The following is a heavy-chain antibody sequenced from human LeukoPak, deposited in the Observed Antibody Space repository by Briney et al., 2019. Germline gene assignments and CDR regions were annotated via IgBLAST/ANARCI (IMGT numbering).Heavy chain of an antibody. CDR2: ISGSGGST. J-gene: IGHJ4*02. Sequence: GGSLRLSCAASGFTFSSYAMSWVRQAPGKGLEWVSAISGSGGSTYYADSVKGRFTISRDNSKNTLYLQMNCLRAEDTAVYYCAKSRSGYSYGYQVGYWGQGTLVTVSS. D-gene: IGHD5-18*01. CDR3: AKSRSGYSYGYQVGY. CDR1: GFTFSSYA. V-gene: IGHV3-23*01.